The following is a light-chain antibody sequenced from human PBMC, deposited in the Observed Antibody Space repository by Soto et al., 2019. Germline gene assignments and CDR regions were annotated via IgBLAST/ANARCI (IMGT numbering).Light chain of an antibody. CDR1: QSVSSNH. Sequence: VVLTQSPATLSVPPGERATLSCRASQSVSSNHLAWYQQKPGQAPRLLIYGGSSRATGIPVRFSGSGSETDFTLTITRLEPEDFAMYYCQQYSSSRTFGQGTKVDIK. J-gene: IGKJ1*01. CDR3: QQYSSSRT. CDR2: GGS. V-gene: IGKV3-20*01.